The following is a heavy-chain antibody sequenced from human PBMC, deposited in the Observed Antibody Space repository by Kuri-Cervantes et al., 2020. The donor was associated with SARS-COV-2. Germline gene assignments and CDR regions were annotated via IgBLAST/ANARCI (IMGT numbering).Heavy chain of an antibody. Sequence: ASVKVSCKASGYTFTSYYMHWVRQAPGQGLEWMGIINPSGGSTSYAQKLQGRVTMTRDTSISTAYMELSRLRSDDTAVYYCARRSSDYYWAMDYWGQGTLVTVSS. J-gene: IGHJ4*02. CDR3: ARRSSDYYWAMDY. CDR2: INPSGGST. D-gene: IGHD3-22*01. CDR1: GYTFTSYY. V-gene: IGHV1-46*01.